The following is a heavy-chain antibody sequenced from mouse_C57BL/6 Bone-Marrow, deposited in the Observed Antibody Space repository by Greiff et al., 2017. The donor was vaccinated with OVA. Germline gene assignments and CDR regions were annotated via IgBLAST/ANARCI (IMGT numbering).Heavy chain of an antibody. J-gene: IGHJ4*01. V-gene: IGHV6-3*01. CDR1: GFTFSNYW. CDR3: TAELGLYYAMDY. CDR2: IRLKSDNYAT. D-gene: IGHD4-1*01. Sequence: EVKVEESGGGLVQPGGSMKLSCVASGFTFSNYWMNWVRQSPEKGLEWVAQIRLKSDNYATHYAESVKGRFTISRDDSKSSVYLQMNNLRAEDTGIYYCTAELGLYYAMDYWGQGTSVTVSS.